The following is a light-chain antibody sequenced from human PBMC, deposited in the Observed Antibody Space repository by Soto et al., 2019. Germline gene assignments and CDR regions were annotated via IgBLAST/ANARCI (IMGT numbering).Light chain of an antibody. CDR3: SSYTSSIVV. V-gene: IGLV2-14*01. J-gene: IGLJ2*01. CDR2: EVS. CDR1: SSDVGGYNS. Sequence: QSALTQPASVSGSPGQSITISCTGTSSDVGGYNSVSWYQQHPGKAPKLMIYEVSNRPSGVSNRFSGSKSGNTASLTISGLQAEDEADYYCSSYTSSIVVFGGGTKLTVL.